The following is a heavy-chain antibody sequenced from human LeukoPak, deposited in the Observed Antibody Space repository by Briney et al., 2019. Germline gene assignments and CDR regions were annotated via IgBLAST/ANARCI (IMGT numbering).Heavy chain of an antibody. CDR3: ASRTGFGEFDY. J-gene: IGHJ4*02. Sequence: SETLSLTCTVSGGSISSYYWSWIRQPPGKGLEWIGYIYYSGSTNYSPSLKSRVTISVDTSKNQFSLKLSSVTAVDTAVYYCASRTGFGEFDYWGQGTLVTVSS. V-gene: IGHV4-59*01. CDR1: GGSISSYY. CDR2: IYYSGST. D-gene: IGHD3-10*01.